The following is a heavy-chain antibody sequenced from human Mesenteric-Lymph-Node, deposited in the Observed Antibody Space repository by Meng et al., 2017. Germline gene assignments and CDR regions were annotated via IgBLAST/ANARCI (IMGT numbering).Heavy chain of an antibody. V-gene: IGHV4-31*03. J-gene: IGHJ5*02. CDR3: ARASYGSGSPLGESWFDP. D-gene: IGHD3-10*01. Sequence: HAPPQEADQGLVKPSQTLSRTCTVSGGSIISGGYYWSWIRQHPGKGLEWIGYIHDSGSTYYNPSLKSRVTISADTSKNQFSLKLSSVTAADTAVYYCARASYGSGSPLGESWFDPWGQGTLVTVSS. CDR2: IHDSGST. CDR1: GGSIISGGYY.